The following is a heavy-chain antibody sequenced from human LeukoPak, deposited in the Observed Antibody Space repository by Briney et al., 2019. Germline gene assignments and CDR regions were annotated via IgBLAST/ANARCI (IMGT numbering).Heavy chain of an antibody. V-gene: IGHV3-23*01. CDR2: ISGSGGRT. CDR1: GVTFTRHG. Sequence: GGSLRLSCAASGVTFTRHGMNWVHQAPGKGLEWISFISGSGGRTYYADSVKGRFTISRDNSKSTLYLQMNSLRADDTAVYICASWGGTNDANFLGPFDYWGQGTLVTVSS. D-gene: IGHD1-7*01. J-gene: IGHJ4*02. CDR3: ASWGGTNDANFLGPFDY.